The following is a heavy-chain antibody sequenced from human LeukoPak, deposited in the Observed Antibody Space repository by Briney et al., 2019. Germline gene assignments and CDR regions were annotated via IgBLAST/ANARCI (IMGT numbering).Heavy chain of an antibody. D-gene: IGHD3-22*01. V-gene: IGHV1-69*05. Sequence: GASVKVSCKASGGTFSSYAISWVRQAPGKGLEWMGGIIPIFGTANYAQKFQGRVTITTDESTSTAYMELSSLRSEDTAVYYCARSGGSTYYDSSGYLPYNWFDPWGQGTLVTVSS. CDR3: ARSGGSTYYDSSGYLPYNWFDP. CDR1: GGTFSSYA. CDR2: IIPIFGTA. J-gene: IGHJ5*02.